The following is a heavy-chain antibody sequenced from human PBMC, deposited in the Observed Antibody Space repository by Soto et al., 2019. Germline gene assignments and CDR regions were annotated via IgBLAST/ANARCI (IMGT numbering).Heavy chain of an antibody. Sequence: EVQLLESGGGLVQQGGSLRLSCAASGFTFSSYAMSWVRQAPGKGLERVSSISASSGSTYYADSVQGRFTISRDNSKSTLYLQMNSLRAEDTAVYYCAKGVVAAEATYFDSWGQGTMVTVSS. D-gene: IGHD2-15*01. V-gene: IGHV3-23*01. CDR2: ISASSGST. CDR1: GFTFSSYA. J-gene: IGHJ4*02. CDR3: AKGVVAAEATYFDS.